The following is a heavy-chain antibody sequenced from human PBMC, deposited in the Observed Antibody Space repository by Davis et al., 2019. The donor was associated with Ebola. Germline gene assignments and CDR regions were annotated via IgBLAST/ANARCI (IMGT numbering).Heavy chain of an antibody. CDR1: GGFVSSGGYS. CDR3: ARAGGHYYDSSGYYSSWYFDL. D-gene: IGHD3-22*01. J-gene: IGHJ2*01. V-gene: IGHV4-30-4*07. CDR2: YYYTGST. Sequence: SQTLSLTCAVSGGFVSSGGYSWSWIRQPPGKGLEWIGYYYYTGSTYYSPSLKSRVTISVDTSKNQFSLKLSSVTAADTAVYYCARAGGHYYDSSGYYSSWYFDLWGRGTLVTVSS.